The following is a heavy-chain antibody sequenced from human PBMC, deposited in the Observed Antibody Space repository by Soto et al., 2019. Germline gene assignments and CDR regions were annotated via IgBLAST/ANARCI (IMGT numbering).Heavy chain of an antibody. CDR3: AAGYSSSLVPQH. V-gene: IGHV3-23*01. D-gene: IGHD6-13*01. Sequence: GGSLRLSCAASGFTFSSYGMHWVRQAPGKGLEWVSAISGSGGSTYYADSVKGRFTISRDNSKNTLYLQVNSLRADDTAVYYCAAGYSSSLVPQHWAQGTTVTVSS. CDR1: GFTFSSYG. CDR2: ISGSGGST. J-gene: IGHJ6*02.